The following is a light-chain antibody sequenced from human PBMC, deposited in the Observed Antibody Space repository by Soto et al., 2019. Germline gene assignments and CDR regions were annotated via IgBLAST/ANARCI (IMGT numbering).Light chain of an antibody. V-gene: IGKV3-15*01. Sequence: ELVMAQTPATLSVTPGGRATLSCRARQSVSSSLAWYQQKPGQAPRLLIYGASTRATGIPARFSGSGSGTEFTLTISSLQSEEFALYYCQQYNDWPRTFGQGTKV. CDR2: GAS. J-gene: IGKJ1*01. CDR1: QSVSSS. CDR3: QQYNDWPRT.